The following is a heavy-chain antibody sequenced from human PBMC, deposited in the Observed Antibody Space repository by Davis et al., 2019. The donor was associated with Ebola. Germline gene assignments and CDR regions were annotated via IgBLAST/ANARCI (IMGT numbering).Heavy chain of an antibody. J-gene: IGHJ5*02. CDR3: ARDRPAAIRSVNWFDP. D-gene: IGHD2-2*02. V-gene: IGHV1-2*02. CDR1: GYTFTGYY. Sequence: ASVKVSCKASGYTFTGYYMHWVRQAPGQGLEWMGWINPNSGGTNYAQKFQGRVTMTRDTSISTAYMGLSRLRSDDTAVYYCARDRPAAIRSVNWFDPRGQGTLVTVSS. CDR2: INPNSGGT.